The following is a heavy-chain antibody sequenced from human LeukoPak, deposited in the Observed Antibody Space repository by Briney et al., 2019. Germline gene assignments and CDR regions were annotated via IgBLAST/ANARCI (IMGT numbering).Heavy chain of an antibody. V-gene: IGHV3-23*01. Sequence: GGSLRLSCAASGFAFGSEAMSWVRQSPARGLEWVASISPGGGTTYYADSVKGRFTISRDNSKNTLYLQMNSLRAEDTAVYYCARDNVLGYCSSTSCYFLPVDYWGQGTLVTVSS. CDR3: ARDNVLGYCSSTSCYFLPVDY. CDR2: ISPGGGTT. D-gene: IGHD2-2*01. CDR1: GFAFGSEA. J-gene: IGHJ4*02.